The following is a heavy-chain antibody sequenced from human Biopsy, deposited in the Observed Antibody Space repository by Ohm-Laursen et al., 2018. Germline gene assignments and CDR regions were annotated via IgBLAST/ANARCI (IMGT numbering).Heavy chain of an antibody. J-gene: IGHJ4*02. CDR3: AKASGYSSGWPIDY. Sequence: LRLSCAASGLTFENYAMNWVRQAPGKGLEWVSGISWNSSSVVYADSVKGRFTISRDNAKNSLYLQMHSLRAEDTAFYYCAKASGYSSGWPIDYWGQGNLVTVSS. D-gene: IGHD6-19*01. CDR2: ISWNSSSV. CDR1: GLTFENYA. V-gene: IGHV3-9*01.